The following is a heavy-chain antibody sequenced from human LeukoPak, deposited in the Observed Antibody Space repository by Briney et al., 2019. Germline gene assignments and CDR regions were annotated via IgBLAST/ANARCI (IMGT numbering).Heavy chain of an antibody. CDR2: INTDGSNT. CDR3: AREGLRWPYFDS. D-gene: IGHD4-23*01. Sequence: PGGSLRLSCAASGFTFSSDWMHWVRQAPGKGLVWVSRINTDGSNTYYADSVKGRFTISRDNAKNTLYVQMNSLRAEDTAVYYCAREGLRWPYFDSWGQGTLVTVSS. J-gene: IGHJ4*01. CDR1: GFTFSSDW. V-gene: IGHV3-74*01.